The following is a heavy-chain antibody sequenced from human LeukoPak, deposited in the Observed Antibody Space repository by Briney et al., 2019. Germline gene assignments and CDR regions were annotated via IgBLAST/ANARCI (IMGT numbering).Heavy chain of an antibody. D-gene: IGHD1-26*01. CDR2: ISSSGSTI. V-gene: IGHV3-48*03. CDR3: ARKKRTLGASPFDY. J-gene: IGHJ4*02. CDR1: GFTFSSYE. Sequence: PGGSLRLSCAASGFTFSSYEMNWVRQAPGKGLEWVSYISSSGSTIYYADSVKGRFTISRDNAKNSLYLQMNSLRAEDTAVYYCARKKRTLGASPFDYWGQGTLVTVSS.